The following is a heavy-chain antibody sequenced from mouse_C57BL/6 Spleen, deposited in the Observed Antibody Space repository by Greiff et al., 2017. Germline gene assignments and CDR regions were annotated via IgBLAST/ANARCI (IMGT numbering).Heavy chain of an antibody. D-gene: IGHD1-1*01. CDR2: IDPETGGT. CDR1: GYTFTDYE. J-gene: IGHJ2*01. Sequence: QVQLQQSGAELVRPGASVTLSCKASGYTFTDYEMHWVKQTPVHGLEWIGAIDPETGGTAYNQKFKGKAILTADKSSSTAYMELRSLTSEDSAVYCCTSEEDYGLDYWGQGTTLTVSS. V-gene: IGHV1-15*01. CDR3: TSEEDYGLDY.